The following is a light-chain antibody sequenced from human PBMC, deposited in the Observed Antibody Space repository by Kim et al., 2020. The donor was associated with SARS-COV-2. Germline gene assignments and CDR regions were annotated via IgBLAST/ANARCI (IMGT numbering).Light chain of an antibody. CDR1: SSDVGSYNL. CDR2: EGT. J-gene: IGLJ1*01. CDR3: CSYVGSSTYV. V-gene: IGLV2-23*01. Sequence: GQSITISCTGTSSDVGSYNLFSWYQHHPGKAPKLMIYEGTKRPSGVSNRFSGSKSGNTASLTISGLHAEDEADYYCCSYVGSSTYVFGTGTQLTVL.